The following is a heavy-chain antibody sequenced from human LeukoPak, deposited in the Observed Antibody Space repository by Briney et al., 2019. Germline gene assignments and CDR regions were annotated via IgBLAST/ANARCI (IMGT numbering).Heavy chain of an antibody. V-gene: IGHV3-23*01. D-gene: IGHD3-22*01. J-gene: IGHJ4*02. Sequence: GGSLRLSCAASGFTFITYSLSWVRQAPGEGLEWVSGIGGSSGCTNYADSVKGRFTISRDNSKNTLYLQMNSLRAEDTAVYYCAKQDSTGYYYFDYWGQGTLVTVSS. CDR2: IGGSSGCT. CDR3: AKQDSTGYYYFDY. CDR1: GFTFITYS.